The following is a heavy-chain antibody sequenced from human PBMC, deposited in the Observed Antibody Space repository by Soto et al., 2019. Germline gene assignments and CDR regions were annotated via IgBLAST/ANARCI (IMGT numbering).Heavy chain of an antibody. D-gene: IGHD2-2*01. V-gene: IGHV4-30-4*02. CDR1: GGSISSGDYY. CDR2: IYYSGST. Sequence: SDTLSLTCTVSGGSISSGDYYWSWIRQPPGKGLEWIGYIYYSGSTYYNPSLKSRVTISVDTSKNQFSLKLSSVTAADTAVYYCARVPHRYCISTSCYDYWGQGTLVNVSS. CDR3: ARVPHRYCISTSCYDY. J-gene: IGHJ4*02.